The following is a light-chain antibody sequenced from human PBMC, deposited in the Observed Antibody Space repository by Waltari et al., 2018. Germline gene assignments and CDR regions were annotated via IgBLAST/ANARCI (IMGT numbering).Light chain of an antibody. CDR1: QSIKTY. J-gene: IGKJ1*01. CDR2: AAS. CDR3: DESHLTPPWT. Sequence: DIQLTQSPSSLSASVGDRVTITCRASQSIKTYLNWYQQEPGKAPQLLIHAASSLQSGVPSTFSGSGSGTGFTLTISSLQPEECATYFWDESHLTPPWTFGHGPKVEIK. V-gene: IGKV1-39*01.